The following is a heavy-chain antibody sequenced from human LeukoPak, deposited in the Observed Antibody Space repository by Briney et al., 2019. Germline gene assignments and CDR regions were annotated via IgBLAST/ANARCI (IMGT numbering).Heavy chain of an antibody. CDR2: ISSNGGST. V-gene: IGHV3-64*01. CDR3: ARDRWGCTSTSCYDFGY. CDR1: GFTFSNYA. D-gene: IGHD2-2*01. Sequence: RGALRHSCAASGFTFSNYAMHWVRQAPGKGLEYVSAISSNGGSTYYANSVKGRFTISRDNSKNTLYLQMGSLRARDMAVYYCARDRWGCTSTSCYDFGYWGQGTLVTVSS. J-gene: IGHJ4*02.